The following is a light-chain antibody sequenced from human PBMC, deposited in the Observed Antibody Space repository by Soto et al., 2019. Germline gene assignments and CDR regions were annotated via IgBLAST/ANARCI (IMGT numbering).Light chain of an antibody. J-gene: IGKJ1*01. V-gene: IGKV1D-16*01. Sequence: QMTXXPSSLSASXGPXVXXXCRASQNLYNWLAWYQQKPGNAPKSLISAAFTLQSGVPSRFSGSGSATDFTLTISSLQPEDFATYYCLQDYNSPVTFGQGTKVDIK. CDR1: QNLYNW. CDR2: AAF. CDR3: LQDYNSPVT.